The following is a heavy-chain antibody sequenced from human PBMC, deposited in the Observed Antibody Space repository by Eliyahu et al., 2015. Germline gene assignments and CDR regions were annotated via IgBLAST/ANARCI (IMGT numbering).Heavy chain of an antibody. CDR3: TTSYTYYYGSGSYYVDY. CDR1: GFTFSNAX. CDR2: IKSKTDGGTT. Sequence: EVQLVESGGGXVKPGGSLRLSCAASGFTFSNAXMXWVXQAPGKGLEGVGRIKSKTDGGTTDYAAPVKGRFTISRDDSKNTLYLQMNSLKTEDTAVYYCTTSYTYYYGSGSYYVDYWGQGTLVTVSS. V-gene: IGHV3-15*01. D-gene: IGHD3-10*01. J-gene: IGHJ4*02.